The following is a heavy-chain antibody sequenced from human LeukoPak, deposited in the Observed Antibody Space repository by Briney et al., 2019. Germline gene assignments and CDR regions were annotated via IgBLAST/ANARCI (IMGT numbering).Heavy chain of an antibody. V-gene: IGHV4-4*02. D-gene: IGHD3-16*01. Sequence: SETLSLTCAVSGGSISSSNWWSWVRQPPGKGLEWIGEIYHSGSTNYNPSLKSRVTISVDKSKNQFSLKLSSVTAADTAVYYCARERGIPRHMITFGGSMGYFDYWGQGTLVTVSS. CDR2: IYHSGST. J-gene: IGHJ4*02. CDR1: GGSISSSNW. CDR3: ARERGIPRHMITFGGSMGYFDY.